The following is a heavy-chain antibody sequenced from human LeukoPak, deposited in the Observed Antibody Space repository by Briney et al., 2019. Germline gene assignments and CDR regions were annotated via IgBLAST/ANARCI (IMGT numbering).Heavy chain of an antibody. CDR3: ARDRDLRWFYY. V-gene: IGHV4-39*07. CDR1: GDSISSGSYY. CDR2: IYRSGDT. D-gene: IGHD2-21*01. Sequence: SETLSLTCTVSGDSISSGSYYWGWIRQPPGMGLEWIGSIYRSGDTYYNPSLKGRVTTSVDTSKNQFSLKLSSVTPAGTAVYYCARDRDLRWFYYWGQGTLVTVSS. J-gene: IGHJ4*02.